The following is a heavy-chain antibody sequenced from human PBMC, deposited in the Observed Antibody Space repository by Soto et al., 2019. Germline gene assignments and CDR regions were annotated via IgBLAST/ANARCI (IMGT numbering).Heavy chain of an antibody. J-gene: IGHJ4*02. CDR1: GGSISSGGYY. D-gene: IGHD3-10*01. V-gene: IGHV4-31*03. CDR2: IYYSGST. CDR3: ARERGDPSGATSFDY. Sequence: QVQLQESGPGLVKPSQTLSLTCTVSGGSISSGGYYWSWIRQHPGKGLEWIGYIYYSGSTYYNPALTSRVTISVDPSKHRCSLKLSSVTAADTAVYYCARERGDPSGATSFDYWGQGTLVTVSS.